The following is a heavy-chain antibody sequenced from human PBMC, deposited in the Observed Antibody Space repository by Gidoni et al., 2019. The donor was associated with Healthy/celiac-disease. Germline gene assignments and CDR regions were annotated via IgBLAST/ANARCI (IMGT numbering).Heavy chain of an antibody. CDR3: ARGPPRRGTGTTLGLDY. Sequence: QVQLVQSGAEVKKPGASVKVSCKASGYTFTGYYMHWVRQAPGQGLEWMGWINPNSGGTNYAQKFQGRVTMTRDTSISTAYMELSRLRSDDTAVYYCARGPPRRGTGTTLGLDYWGQGTLVTVSS. J-gene: IGHJ4*02. V-gene: IGHV1-2*02. CDR1: GYTFTGYY. CDR2: INPNSGGT. D-gene: IGHD1-1*01.